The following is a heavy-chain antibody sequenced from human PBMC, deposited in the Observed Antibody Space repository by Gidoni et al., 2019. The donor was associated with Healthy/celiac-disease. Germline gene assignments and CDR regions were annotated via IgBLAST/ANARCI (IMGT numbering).Heavy chain of an antibody. CDR3: TTDPEYSYEMDVGY. Sequence: EVQLVESGGGLVKPGGSLRLSCAASGVTFSTAWMSWVRQAPGKGLEWVGRIKSKTDGGTTDYAAPVKGRFTISRDDSKNTLYLQMNSLKTEDTAVYYCTTDPEYSYEMDVGYWGQGTLVTVSS. V-gene: IGHV3-15*01. J-gene: IGHJ4*02. CDR2: IKSKTDGGTT. CDR1: GVTFSTAW. D-gene: IGHD5-18*01.